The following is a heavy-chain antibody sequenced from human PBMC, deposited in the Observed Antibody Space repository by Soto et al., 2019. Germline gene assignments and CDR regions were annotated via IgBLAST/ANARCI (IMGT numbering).Heavy chain of an antibody. J-gene: IGHJ5*02. V-gene: IGHV3-48*01. CDR2: ISSSSSTI. Sequence: GGSLRLSCAASGFTFSSYSMNWVRQAPGKGLEWVSYISSSSSTIYYADSVKGRFTISRDNAKNSLYLQMNSLRAEDTAVYYCARDRRYYGSGPTRFDPWGQGTLVTGSS. CDR1: GFTFSSYS. CDR3: ARDRRYYGSGPTRFDP. D-gene: IGHD3-10*01.